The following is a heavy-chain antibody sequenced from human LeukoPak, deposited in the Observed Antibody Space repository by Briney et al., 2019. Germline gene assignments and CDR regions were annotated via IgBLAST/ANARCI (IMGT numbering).Heavy chain of an antibody. CDR2: IYNSGST. CDR3: ARGSAYYYDSSGHP. D-gene: IGHD3-22*01. Sequence: SETLSLTCTVSGGSVSSGNNYWSWIRQPPGKGLEWIGYIYNSGSTNYNPSLKNRVTISIDTSKNQFSLKLSSVTAADTAVYYCARGSAYYYDSSGHPWGQGTLVTVSS. V-gene: IGHV4-61*01. CDR1: GGSVSSGNNY. J-gene: IGHJ5*02.